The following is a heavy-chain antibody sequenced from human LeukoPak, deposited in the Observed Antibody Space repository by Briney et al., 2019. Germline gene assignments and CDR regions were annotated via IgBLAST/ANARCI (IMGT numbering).Heavy chain of an antibody. J-gene: IGHJ4*02. Sequence: SETLSLTCSVSGASVNSFYWTWIRQAAGKGPEWIGRIYITGSTNYNPSLKSRVTISLDKSNNEFSLKMNSVTAADTAVYFCARASGTYPNSLDSWGRGTLVIVSS. V-gene: IGHV4-4*07. CDR3: ARASGTYPNSLDS. CDR1: GASVNSFY. D-gene: IGHD1-26*01. CDR2: IYITGST.